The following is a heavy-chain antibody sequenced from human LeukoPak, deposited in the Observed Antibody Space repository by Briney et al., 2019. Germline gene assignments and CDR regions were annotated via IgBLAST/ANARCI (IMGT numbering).Heavy chain of an antibody. V-gene: IGHV3-23*01. CDR3: AKDRLESWSGFYFGLFDY. D-gene: IGHD3-3*01. CDR1: GFTFSRYA. J-gene: IGHJ4*02. Sequence: GGSLRLSCATSGFTFSRYALSWVRQAPGKGLEWVSGISNSGRSTYYADPVKGRFTISRDNSKSTLYLQMNSLRAEDTAVYYCAKDRLESWSGFYFGLFDYWGQGALVTVAS. CDR2: ISNSGRST.